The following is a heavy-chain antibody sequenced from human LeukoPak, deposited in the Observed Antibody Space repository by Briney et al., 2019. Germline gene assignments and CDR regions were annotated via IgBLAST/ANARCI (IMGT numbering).Heavy chain of an antibody. CDR1: GFTFSSYT. D-gene: IGHD3-9*01. CDR2: IRYDGSNK. CDR3: AKVGFGSYDILTGYQIPRFDY. Sequence: GGSLRLSCAASGFTFSSYTMNWVRQAPGKGLEWVAFIRYDGSNKYYADSVKGRFTISRDNSKNTLYLQMNSLRAEDTAVYYCAKVGFGSYDILTGYQIPRFDYWGQGTLVTVSS. V-gene: IGHV3-30*02. J-gene: IGHJ4*02.